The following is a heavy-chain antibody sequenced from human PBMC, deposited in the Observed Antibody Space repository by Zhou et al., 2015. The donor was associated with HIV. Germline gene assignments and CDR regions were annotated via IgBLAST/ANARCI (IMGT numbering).Heavy chain of an antibody. V-gene: IGHV3-9*03. CDR3: AKEGGYCSTTTCYRYWYFDL. D-gene: IGHD2-2*01. Sequence: EVQLVESGGGLVQPGRSLRLSCAASGFTFDDYAMHWVRQAPGKGLEWVSGISWNSGSIDYADSVKGRFTISRDNAKNSLYLQMNSLRPEDMALYYCAKEGGYCSTTTCYRYWYFDLWGRGTLVTVSS. J-gene: IGHJ2*01. CDR2: ISWNSGSI. CDR1: GFTFDDYA.